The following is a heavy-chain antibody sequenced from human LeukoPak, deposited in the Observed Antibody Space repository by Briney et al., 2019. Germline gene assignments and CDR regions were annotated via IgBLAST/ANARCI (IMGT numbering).Heavy chain of an antibody. D-gene: IGHD2-2*02. CDR2: MNPNSGDT. J-gene: IGHJ5*02. Sequence: GGSVKVSCKASGYTFTSYDINCVRQATGEGLEWMGWMNPNSGDTGNAQKFQGRVTMTRNTSISTAYMELSSLRSEDTAVYYCAREGYCSSTSCYRSGGWFDPWGQGTLVTVSS. V-gene: IGHV1-8*01. CDR3: AREGYCSSTSCYRSGGWFDP. CDR1: GYTFTSYD.